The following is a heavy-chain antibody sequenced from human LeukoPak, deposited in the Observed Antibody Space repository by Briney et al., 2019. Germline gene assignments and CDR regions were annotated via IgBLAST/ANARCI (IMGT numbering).Heavy chain of an antibody. CDR1: GLPFGNYA. J-gene: IGHJ4*02. D-gene: IGHD3-10*01. V-gene: IGHV3-23*01. Sequence: PGGSQRLFCAASGLPFGNYAMSWLPQATGKGLEWVSAISGRGGSTYYADSVKGRFTISRDNSKNTLYQQMNSLRAEDTAIYYCAKDLYEGRGVILNTFDYLGQGTLVSVSS. CDR3: AKDLYEGRGVILNTFDY. CDR2: ISGRGGST.